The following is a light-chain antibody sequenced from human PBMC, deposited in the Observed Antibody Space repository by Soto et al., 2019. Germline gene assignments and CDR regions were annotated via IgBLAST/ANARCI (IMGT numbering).Light chain of an antibody. CDR2: QDI. J-gene: IGLJ2*01. CDR3: QAWDSSTGPFVV. Sequence: SYELTQPPSVSVSPGQTASITCSGDTLGNKYASWYQQKSGQSPMLVISQDIRRPSGIPERFSGSNSGNTATLTISGTQAMDEADYYRQAWDSSTGPFVVFGGGTKLTVL. CDR1: TLGNKY. V-gene: IGLV3-1*01.